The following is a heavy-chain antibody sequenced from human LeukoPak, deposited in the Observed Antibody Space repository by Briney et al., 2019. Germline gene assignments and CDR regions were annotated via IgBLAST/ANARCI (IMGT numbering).Heavy chain of an antibody. CDR1: GGTFSTYA. J-gene: IGHJ6*03. CDR3: ARSLAARPSSARTYYMDV. D-gene: IGHD6-6*01. V-gene: IGHV1-69*06. CDR2: IIPIFGTA. Sequence: SVKVSCKASGGTFSTYAITWVRQAPGQGLEWMGGIIPIFGTANYAQKFQDRVTITADKSTSTAYMELSSLRSDDAAVYYCARSLAARPSSARTYYMDVWGKGTTVTVSS.